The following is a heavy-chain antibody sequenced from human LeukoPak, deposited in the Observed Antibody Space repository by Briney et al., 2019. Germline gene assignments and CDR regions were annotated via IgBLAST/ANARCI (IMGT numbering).Heavy chain of an antibody. CDR2: IGDDGINK. CDR3: AKGPRPGSGGYPNLDH. J-gene: IGHJ4*02. Sequence: SPRLSCAASGFTFSSYGMHWVRQAPGKGLEWVAFIGDDGINKYYADSVKGRFTISRDNSKNPLYLLMNSLRAEDTAVYYCAKGPRPGSGGYPNLDHWGQGTLVSV. V-gene: IGHV3-30*02. CDR1: GFTFSSYG. D-gene: IGHD2-15*01.